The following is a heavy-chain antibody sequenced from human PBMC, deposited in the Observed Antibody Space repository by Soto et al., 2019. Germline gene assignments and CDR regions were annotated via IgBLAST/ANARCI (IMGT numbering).Heavy chain of an antibody. D-gene: IGHD6-13*01. CDR3: ARDSVAAAGTPPYYYYYGMDV. Sequence: ASVKVSCKASGYTFTGYYMHWVRQAPGQGREWMGWINPNSGGTNYAQKFQGRVTMTRDTSISTAYMELSRLRSDDTAVYYCARDSVAAAGTPPYYYYYGMDVWGQGTTVTVSS. J-gene: IGHJ6*02. CDR2: INPNSGGT. V-gene: IGHV1-2*02. CDR1: GYTFTGYY.